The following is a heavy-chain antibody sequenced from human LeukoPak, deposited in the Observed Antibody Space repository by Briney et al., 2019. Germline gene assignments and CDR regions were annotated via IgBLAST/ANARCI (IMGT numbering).Heavy chain of an antibody. J-gene: IGHJ6*03. V-gene: IGHV3-30*02. CDR1: GFTFSSYG. Sequence: GGSLRLSCAASGFTFSSYGMHWVRQAPGKGLEWVAFIRYDGSNKYYADSVKGRFTISRDNSKNTLYLQMNSLRAEDTAVYYCAKENWPYMTTVVTGYYYYMDVWGKGTTVTISS. CDR3: AKENWPYMTTVVTGYYYYMDV. D-gene: IGHD4-23*01. CDR2: IRYDGSNK.